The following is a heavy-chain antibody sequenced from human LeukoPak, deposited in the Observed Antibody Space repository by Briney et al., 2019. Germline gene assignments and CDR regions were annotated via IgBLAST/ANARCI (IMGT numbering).Heavy chain of an antibody. CDR3: ARGSNSVAY. Sequence: SETLSLTCAVYGGSFSDSYWSWIRQPPGEGLEWVGEISHSGDTSYNPSLKRRVTISVDTSKNQLSLNLSSVTAADTAVYYCARGSNSVAYWGQGTLVTVSS. CDR2: ISHSGDT. V-gene: IGHV4-34*01. J-gene: IGHJ4*02. CDR1: GGSFSDSY. D-gene: IGHD4-23*01.